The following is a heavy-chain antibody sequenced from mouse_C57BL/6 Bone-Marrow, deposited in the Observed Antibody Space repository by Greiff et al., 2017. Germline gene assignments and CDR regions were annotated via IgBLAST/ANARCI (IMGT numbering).Heavy chain of an antibody. CDR1: GYTFTSYG. Sequence: VKLVESGAELARPGASVKLSCKASGYTFTSYGISWVKQRTGQGLEWIGEIYPRSGNTYYNEKFKGKATLTADKSSSTAYMELRSLTSEASAVXVCARYYYGSTPFAYWGQGTLVTVSA. J-gene: IGHJ3*01. V-gene: IGHV1-81*01. D-gene: IGHD1-1*01. CDR2: IYPRSGNT. CDR3: ARYYYGSTPFAY.